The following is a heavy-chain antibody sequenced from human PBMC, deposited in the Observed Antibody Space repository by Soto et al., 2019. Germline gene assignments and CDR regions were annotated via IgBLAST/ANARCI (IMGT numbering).Heavy chain of an antibody. CDR1: GFTFSRYW. Sequence: GGSLRLSCATSGFTFSRYWMHWLRHVPGKGLVWVSRINSDGSSISYSDSVKGRFTISRDNAKNTLYLQMNSLRVEDTAVYYCARLPVDTITSLDYWGQGTLVTGSS. D-gene: IGHD3-3*01. CDR2: INSDGSSI. V-gene: IGHV3-74*01. CDR3: ARLPVDTITSLDY. J-gene: IGHJ4*02.